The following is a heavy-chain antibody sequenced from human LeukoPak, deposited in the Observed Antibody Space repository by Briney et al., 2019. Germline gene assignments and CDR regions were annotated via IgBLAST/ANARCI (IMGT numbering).Heavy chain of an antibody. CDR2: ISAYNGNT. Sequence: GASVKVSCKASGYTFTSYGISWVRQAPGQGLEWMGWISAYNGNTNYAQKLQGRVTMTTDTSTSTAYMELSSLRSEDTAVYYCARERGPYCSSTSCYKLAGTRPLDYWGQGTLVTVSS. V-gene: IGHV1-18*01. J-gene: IGHJ4*02. CDR1: GYTFTSYG. CDR3: ARERGPYCSSTSCYKLAGTRPLDY. D-gene: IGHD2-2*02.